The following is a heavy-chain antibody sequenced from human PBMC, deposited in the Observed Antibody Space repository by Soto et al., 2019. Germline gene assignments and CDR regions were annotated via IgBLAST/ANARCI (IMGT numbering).Heavy chain of an antibody. CDR3: ASRYSGYDRNCFVY. Sequence: QLQLQESGPGLVKPSETLSLTCTVSGGSISSSSYYWGWIRQPPGKGLEWIGSIYYSGSTYYNPSLKSRVTISVDTSKNQFSLKLSSVTAADTAVYYCASRYSGYDRNCFVYWGQGTLVTVSS. D-gene: IGHD5-12*01. J-gene: IGHJ4*02. CDR2: IYYSGST. CDR1: GGSISSSSYY. V-gene: IGHV4-39*01.